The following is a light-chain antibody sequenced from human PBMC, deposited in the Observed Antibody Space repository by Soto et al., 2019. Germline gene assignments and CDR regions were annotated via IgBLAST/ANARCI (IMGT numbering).Light chain of an antibody. CDR3: QKYNNWPQT. V-gene: IGKV3-15*01. J-gene: IGKJ1*01. CDR2: GES. CDR1: QSVSSN. Sequence: EIVMTQSPATLSLSPGERATLSCRASQSVSSNLAWYQQKPGQAPRLLIYGESTRATGIPARFSGSGSGTELTLTISSLQSEDFAVYYCQKYNNWPQTFGQGTKVDIK.